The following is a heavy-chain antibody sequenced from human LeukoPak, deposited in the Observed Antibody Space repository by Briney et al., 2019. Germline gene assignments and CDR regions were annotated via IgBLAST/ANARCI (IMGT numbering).Heavy chain of an antibody. CDR1: GFTFDDYA. Sequence: GGSLRLSCAASGFTFDDYAMHWVRQAPGKGLEWVSGISWNSGSIGYADSVKGRFTISRDNAKNSLYLQMNSLRAEDTAVYYCAILTGTTEVPWGQGTLVTVSS. V-gene: IGHV3-9*01. CDR2: ISWNSGSI. CDR3: AILTGTTEVP. D-gene: IGHD1-7*01. J-gene: IGHJ5*02.